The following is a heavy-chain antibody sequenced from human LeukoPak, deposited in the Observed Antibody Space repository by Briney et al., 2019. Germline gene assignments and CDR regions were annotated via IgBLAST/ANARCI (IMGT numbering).Heavy chain of an antibody. Sequence: KPGGSLRLSCAASGFTFSDYYMSWIRQAPGKGLEWVSYISSSGSTIYYADSVKGRFTISTDNAKNSLYLQMNSLRAEDTAVYYCARDFGALSSPAYYYYYMDVWGKGTTVTVSS. D-gene: IGHD3-16*01. J-gene: IGHJ6*03. CDR1: GFTFSDYY. CDR2: ISSSGSTI. CDR3: ARDFGALSSPAYYYYYMDV. V-gene: IGHV3-11*04.